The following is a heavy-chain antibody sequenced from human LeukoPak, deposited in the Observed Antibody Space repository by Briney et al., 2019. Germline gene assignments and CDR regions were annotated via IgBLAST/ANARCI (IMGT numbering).Heavy chain of an antibody. V-gene: IGHV4-4*07. CDR2: IYLSGTT. Sequence: SETLSLTCTVSGGSISSYYWSWIRQPAGKGLEWIGRIYLSGTTYYNPSLKSRVTMSVNTAKNQFSLKLSSVTAADTAVYYCAKNHYDSSGYAWYFDLWGRGTLVTVSS. CDR1: GGSISSYY. D-gene: IGHD3-22*01. J-gene: IGHJ2*01. CDR3: AKNHYDSSGYAWYFDL.